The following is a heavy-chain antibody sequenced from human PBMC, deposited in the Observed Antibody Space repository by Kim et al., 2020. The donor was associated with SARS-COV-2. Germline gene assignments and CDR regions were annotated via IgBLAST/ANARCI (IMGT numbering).Heavy chain of an antibody. Sequence: ASVKVSCKASGYTFTSQGINWVRQAPGQGPEWMGWISPLNGKTKFAQKFQGRVVRTRETSTTTVEMELRSLTSDDTAVYYCARDGGITRGIDFWGQG. CDR3: ARDGGITRGIDF. J-gene: IGHJ4*03. CDR2: ISPLNGKT. CDR1: GYTFTSQG. V-gene: IGHV1-18*01. D-gene: IGHD1-7*01.